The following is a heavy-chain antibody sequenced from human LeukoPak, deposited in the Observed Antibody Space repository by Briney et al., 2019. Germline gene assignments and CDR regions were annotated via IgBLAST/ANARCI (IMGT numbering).Heavy chain of an antibody. V-gene: IGHV3-23*01. D-gene: IGHD4-23*01. Sequence: PGGSLRLSCAASGFTFSSYAMSWVRQAPGKGLEWVSAISGSGGSTYYADSVKGRFTISRDNAKNSLYLQMNSLRAEDTAVYYCARLIYGGSFNWYFDLWGRGTLVTVSS. CDR2: ISGSGGST. J-gene: IGHJ2*01. CDR3: ARLIYGGSFNWYFDL. CDR1: GFTFSSYA.